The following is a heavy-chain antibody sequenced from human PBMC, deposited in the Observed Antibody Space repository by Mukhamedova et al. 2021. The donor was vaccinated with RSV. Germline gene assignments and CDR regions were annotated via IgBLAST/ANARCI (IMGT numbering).Heavy chain of an antibody. J-gene: IGHJ4*02. V-gene: IGHV3-7*01. Sequence: GFTFGDFLMDWVRQAPGKGLEWVAHIKEDGRENYYVDSVKGRFTISRDNAKNSLYLQMNNLRAEDTAFYYCTRALDYWGQGTLFTV. CDR3: TRALDY. CDR1: GFTFGDFL. CDR2: IKEDGREN.